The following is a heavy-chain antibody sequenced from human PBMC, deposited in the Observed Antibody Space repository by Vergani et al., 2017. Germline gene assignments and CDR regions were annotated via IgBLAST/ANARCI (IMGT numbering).Heavy chain of an antibody. J-gene: IGHJ4*02. CDR2: ISYDGSNK. V-gene: IGHV3-30*18. CDR1: GFTFSSYG. CDR3: AKDSSGAGYFDY. D-gene: IGHD6-19*01. Sequence: QVQLVESGGGVVQPGRSLRLYCAASGFTFSSYGMHWVRQAPGKGLEWVAVISYDGSNKYYADSVKGRFSISRDNSKNTLYLQMNSLTAEDTAVYYCAKDSSGAGYFDYWGQGTLVTVSS.